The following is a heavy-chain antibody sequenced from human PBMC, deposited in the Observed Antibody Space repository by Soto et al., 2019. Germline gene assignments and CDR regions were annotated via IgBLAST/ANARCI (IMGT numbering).Heavy chain of an antibody. J-gene: IGHJ4*02. Sequence: GGSLRLSCAASGFTFSSYWMSWVRQAPGKGLEWVANIKQDGSEKYYVDSVKGRFTISRDNAKNSLYLQMNRLRAEDTAVYYCARPALGMGSFFDYWGQGTLVTVSS. CDR3: ARPALGMGSFFDY. V-gene: IGHV3-7*03. D-gene: IGHD3-10*01. CDR1: GFTFSSYW. CDR2: IKQDGSEK.